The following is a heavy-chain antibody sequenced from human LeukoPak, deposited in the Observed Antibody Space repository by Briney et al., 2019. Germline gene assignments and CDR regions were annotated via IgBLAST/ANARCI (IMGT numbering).Heavy chain of an antibody. V-gene: IGHV3-21*01. CDR1: GYTFSSYS. CDR2: ISSSSSYI. Sequence: GGSLRLSCAASGYTFSSYSLNWVRQAPGKGLEWVSSISSSSSYIYYADSVKGRFTISRDNAKNSLYLQMNSLRAEDTAVYYCARGKPPGTFDYWGQGTLVTVSS. J-gene: IGHJ4*02. D-gene: IGHD6-13*01. CDR3: ARGKPPGTFDY.